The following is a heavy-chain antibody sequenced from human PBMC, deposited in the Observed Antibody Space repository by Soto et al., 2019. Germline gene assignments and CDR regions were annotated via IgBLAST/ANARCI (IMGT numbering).Heavy chain of an antibody. V-gene: IGHV3-48*01. J-gene: IGHJ3*01. CDR3: AREGCTSASCYSYIRAFDV. D-gene: IGHD2-21*02. CDR1: GFTFKTYG. Sequence: DEHLVQSGGGLGQPGGSLGLSCAGSGFTFKTYGMNWVRRAPGKGLEWIAFISATGSTTYYADSVQGRFIVSRDNSNSSLHLQVNSLRSDDTAVYYGAREGCTSASCYSYIRAFDVWGQGTEVSVSS. CDR2: ISATGSTT.